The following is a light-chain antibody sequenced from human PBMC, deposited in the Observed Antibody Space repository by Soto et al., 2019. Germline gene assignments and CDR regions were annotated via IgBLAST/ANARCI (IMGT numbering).Light chain of an antibody. Sequence: EIVLTQSPPTLSLSPGERATLSCRASQTINTFLACNQQKPGQAPRLLIYDASDRANGIPVRFSGSVSGTAFTLTISSPEPEDFAIYYCQQRSNWPITFGQGTRLEIK. J-gene: IGKJ5*01. CDR3: QQRSNWPIT. CDR2: DAS. V-gene: IGKV3-11*01. CDR1: QTINTF.